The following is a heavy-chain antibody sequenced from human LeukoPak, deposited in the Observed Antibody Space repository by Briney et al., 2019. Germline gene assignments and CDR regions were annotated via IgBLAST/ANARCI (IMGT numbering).Heavy chain of an antibody. J-gene: IGHJ4*02. CDR3: ATWLGASWVRFYFDY. V-gene: IGHV1-24*01. CDR1: GYTLTELS. D-gene: IGHD3-10*01. CDR2: FDPEDGDT. Sequence: ASVSVSCTVSGYTLTELSMHWGRQAPGKGLEWRGGFDPEDGDTIYAQKFQRRVTMTDDTSTDTAYMELSSLRSEDTAVYYCATWLGASWVRFYFDYWGQGTLVTVSS.